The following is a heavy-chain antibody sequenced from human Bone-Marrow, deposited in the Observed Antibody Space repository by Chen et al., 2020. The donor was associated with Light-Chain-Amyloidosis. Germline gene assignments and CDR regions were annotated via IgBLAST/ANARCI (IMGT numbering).Heavy chain of an antibody. CDR3: AKDISYDDILPGYPADAFDI. CDR1: GFAFSSYA. Sequence: EVQLVESGGGLLQRGGSLRLSCAASGFAFSSYAMSWVRQAPGKGLEWVSTVGGRGSSRYYGDAVRALLTNSREESKTALVLKMNCLGAEDTAVYYCAKDISYDDILPGYPADAFDIWGQGTMVTVSS. CDR2: VGGRGSSR. D-gene: IGHD3-9*01. V-gene: IGHV3-23*04. J-gene: IGHJ3*02.